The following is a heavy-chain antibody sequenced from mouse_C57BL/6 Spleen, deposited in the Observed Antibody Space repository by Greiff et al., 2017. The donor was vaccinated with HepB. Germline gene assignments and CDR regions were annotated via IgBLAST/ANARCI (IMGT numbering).Heavy chain of an antibody. Sequence: EVQLVESEGGLVQPGSSMKLSCTASGFTFSDYYMAWVRQVPEKGLEWVANINYDGSSTYYLDSLKSRFIISRDNAKNILYLQMSSLKSEDTATYYCARVRDGYYAMDYWGQGTSVTVSS. V-gene: IGHV5-16*01. CDR3: ARVRDGYYAMDY. CDR2: INYDGSST. CDR1: GFTFSDYY. D-gene: IGHD2-3*01. J-gene: IGHJ4*01.